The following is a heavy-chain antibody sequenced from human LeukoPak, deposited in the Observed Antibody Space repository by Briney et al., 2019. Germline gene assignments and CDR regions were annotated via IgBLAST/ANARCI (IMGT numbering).Heavy chain of an antibody. CDR2: IYISGRT. Sequence: SETLSLTCTVSGGSISSSSYYWGWIRQPAGKGLEWIGRIYISGRTNYNPSLKSRVTMSIDTSKNQISLRLTSVTAADTAMYYCARQTGSGLFTLPGGQGTLVTVSS. D-gene: IGHD3/OR15-3a*01. J-gene: IGHJ4*02. CDR3: ARQTGSGLFTLP. CDR1: GGSISSSSYY. V-gene: IGHV4-61*02.